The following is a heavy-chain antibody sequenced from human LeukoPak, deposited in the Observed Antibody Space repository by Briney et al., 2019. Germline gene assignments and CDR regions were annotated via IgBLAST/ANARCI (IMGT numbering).Heavy chain of an antibody. Sequence: PGRSLRLSCAASGFTFSSYGMHWVRQAPGKGLEWVAVIWYDGSNKYYADSVKGRFTISRDNSKNTLYLQMNSLRAEDTAVYYCARDSGRAVAGPDYWGQGTLVTVSS. CDR2: IWYDGSNK. CDR3: ARDSGRAVAGPDY. D-gene: IGHD6-19*01. J-gene: IGHJ4*02. CDR1: GFTFSSYG. V-gene: IGHV3-33*01.